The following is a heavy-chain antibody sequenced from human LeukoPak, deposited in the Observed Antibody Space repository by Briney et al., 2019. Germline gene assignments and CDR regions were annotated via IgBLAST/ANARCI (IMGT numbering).Heavy chain of an antibody. Sequence: PSQTLSLTCTVAGGSMSSGDSYWSWIRQPPGKGLEWIGNIYHAGKTSYNPSLQSRVTLSIDKSKNQFSLQLSSVTAADTAIYYCARDIAISGVVIGYYYMDVWGKGTTVTVSS. J-gene: IGHJ6*03. CDR2: IYHAGKT. CDR3: ARDIAISGVVIGYYYMDV. D-gene: IGHD3-3*01. V-gene: IGHV4-30-2*01. CDR1: GGSMSSGDSY.